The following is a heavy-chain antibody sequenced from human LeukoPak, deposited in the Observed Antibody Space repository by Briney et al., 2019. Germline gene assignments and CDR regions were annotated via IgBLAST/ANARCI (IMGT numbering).Heavy chain of an antibody. CDR1: GFTFSSYG. D-gene: IGHD3-10*01. CDR3: AKAPGFGESPLDY. V-gene: IGHV3-30*18. J-gene: IGHJ4*02. CDR2: ISYDGSNK. Sequence: PGGSLRLSCAASGFTFSSYGMHWVRQAPGKGLEWVAVISYDGSNKYYADSVKGRFTISRDNSKSTLYLQMNSLRAEDTAVYYCAKAPGFGESPLDYWGQGTLVTVSS.